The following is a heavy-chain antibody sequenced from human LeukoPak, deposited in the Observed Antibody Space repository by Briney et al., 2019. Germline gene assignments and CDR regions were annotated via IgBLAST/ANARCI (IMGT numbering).Heavy chain of an antibody. D-gene: IGHD3-22*01. Sequence: SVKVSCKASGGTFSSYAISWVRQAPGQGLEWMGRIIPILGIANYAQKFQGRVTITADKSTSTAYAELSSLRSEDTAVYYCARGRTMIVVPKDAFVIWGQGTMVTVSS. CDR2: IIPILGIA. CDR3: ARGRTMIVVPKDAFVI. J-gene: IGHJ3*02. CDR1: GGTFSSYA. V-gene: IGHV1-69*04.